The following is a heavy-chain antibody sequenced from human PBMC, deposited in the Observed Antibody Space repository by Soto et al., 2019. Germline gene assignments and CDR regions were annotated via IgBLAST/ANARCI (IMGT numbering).Heavy chain of an antibody. J-gene: IGHJ4*02. CDR1: GYTFTSYG. CDR3: ARDLVTQGIAVAGRDLGGY. D-gene: IGHD6-19*01. V-gene: IGHV1-18*01. Sequence: QVQLVQSGAEVKKPGASVKVSCKASGYTFTSYGISWVRQAPGQGLEWMGWISAYNGNTNYAQKLQGRVTMTTDTSTSTAYMELRSLRSDDTAVYYCARDLVTQGIAVAGRDLGGYWGQGTLVTVSS. CDR2: ISAYNGNT.